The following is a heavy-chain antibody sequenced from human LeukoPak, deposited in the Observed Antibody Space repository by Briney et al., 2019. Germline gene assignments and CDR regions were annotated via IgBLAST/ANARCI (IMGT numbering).Heavy chain of an antibody. V-gene: IGHV3-30*02. CDR1: GFSFSGYG. Sequence: PGGSLRLSCAASGFSFSGYGMHWVRQAPGQGLEWVAFIRYDGSDKYYADSVKGRFTISRDNSKNTVSLQMDSLRAEDTAVYYCAKVDVRAFGSNCWGQGTLVTVSP. CDR2: IRYDGSDK. J-gene: IGHJ4*02. D-gene: IGHD6-13*01. CDR3: AKVDVRAFGSNC.